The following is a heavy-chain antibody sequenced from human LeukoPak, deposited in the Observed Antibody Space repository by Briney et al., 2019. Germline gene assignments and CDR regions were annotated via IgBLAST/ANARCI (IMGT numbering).Heavy chain of an antibody. Sequence: VASVKVSCKVSGYTLTELSMHWVRQAPGKGLEWMGGFDPEDGETIYAQKFQGRVTMTEDTSTDTAYMELSSLRSEDTAVYYCARTVRVGATKDWFDPWGQGTLVTVSS. V-gene: IGHV1-24*01. CDR2: FDPEDGET. CDR3: ARTVRVGATKDWFDP. J-gene: IGHJ5*02. CDR1: GYTLTELS. D-gene: IGHD1-26*01.